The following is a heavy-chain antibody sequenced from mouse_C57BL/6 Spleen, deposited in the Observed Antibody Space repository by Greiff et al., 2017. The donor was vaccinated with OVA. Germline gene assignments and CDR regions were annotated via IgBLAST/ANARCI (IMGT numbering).Heavy chain of an antibody. CDR3: VRHEVGTYFDV. J-gene: IGHJ1*03. D-gene: IGHD1-1*02. Sequence: EVNVVESGGGLVQPKGSLKLSCAASGFSFNTYAMNWVRQAPGTGLEWVARIRSKSNNYATYYADSVKDRFTISRDDSESMLYLQMNNLKTEDTAMYYCVRHEVGTYFDVWGTGTTVTVSS. CDR1: GFSFNTYA. V-gene: IGHV10-1*01. CDR2: IRSKSNNYAT.